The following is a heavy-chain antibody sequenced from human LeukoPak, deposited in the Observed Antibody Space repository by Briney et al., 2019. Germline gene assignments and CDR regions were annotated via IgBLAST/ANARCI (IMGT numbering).Heavy chain of an antibody. D-gene: IGHD3-22*01. J-gene: IGHJ3*02. CDR3: AREVIVVPDAFDI. Sequence: PGGSLRLSCAASGFTFNRYNMNWVRRAPGKGLEWVSSISTSSSYIYYADSVRGRFTISRDNAKNSLYLQMNSLRAEDTAVHYCAREVIVVPDAFDIWGQGTMVTVSS. CDR2: ISTSSSYI. CDR1: GFTFNRYN. V-gene: IGHV3-21*01.